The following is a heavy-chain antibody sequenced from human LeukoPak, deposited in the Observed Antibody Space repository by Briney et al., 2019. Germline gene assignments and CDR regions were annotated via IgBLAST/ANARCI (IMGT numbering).Heavy chain of an antibody. CDR2: INHSGST. CDR1: GGSFSGYY. V-gene: IGHV4-34*01. D-gene: IGHD3-10*01. CDR3: ARTDGSGSYMGYYFDY. Sequence: PSETLSLTCAVYGGSFSGYYWSWVRQPPGKGLEWIGEINHSGSTNYNPSLKSRVTISVDTSKNQLSLKLSSVTAADTAVYYCARTDGSGSYMGYYFDYWGQGTLVTVSS. J-gene: IGHJ4*02.